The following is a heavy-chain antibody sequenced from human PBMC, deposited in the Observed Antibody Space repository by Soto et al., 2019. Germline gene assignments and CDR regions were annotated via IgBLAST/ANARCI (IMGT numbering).Heavy chain of an antibody. CDR3: AAEITDTAMARHFDY. CDR1: GFTFTSSA. D-gene: IGHD5-18*01. CDR2: IVVGTGNT. Sequence: GASVKVSCKASGFTFTSSAVQWVRQARGQRLEWIGWIVVGTGNTNYAQKFQERLTITRDMSTSTAYMELSSLRSEDTAVYYCAAEITDTAMARHFDYWGQGTLVTVSS. V-gene: IGHV1-58*01. J-gene: IGHJ4*02.